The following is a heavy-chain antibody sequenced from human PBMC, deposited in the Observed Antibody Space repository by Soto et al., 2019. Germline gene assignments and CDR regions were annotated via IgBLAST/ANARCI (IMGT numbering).Heavy chain of an antibody. CDR2: ISWNSGSI. CDR3: AKGAASSHTELIDY. Sequence: EVQLVESGGGLVQPGRSLRLSCAASGFTFDDYAMHWVRQAPGKGLEWVSGISWNSGSIGYADSVKGRFTISRDNAKNSLYLQMNSLRAEDTALYYCAKGAASSHTELIDYWGQGTLVTVSS. CDR1: GFTFDDYA. D-gene: IGHD2-15*01. J-gene: IGHJ4*02. V-gene: IGHV3-9*01.